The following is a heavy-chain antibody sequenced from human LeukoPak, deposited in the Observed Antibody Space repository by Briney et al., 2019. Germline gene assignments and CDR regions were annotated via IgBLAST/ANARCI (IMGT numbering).Heavy chain of an antibody. CDR1: GLSITNKA. CDR2: ISGRTGRP. Sequence: GGSLRLSCAVSGLSITNKAMSWVRHGPGKGLEWVSGISGRTGRPYYADSVKGRFTISRDSSQSTLNLEMNSLRVEDTALYYCAIEHGAGYFHDAFDFWGQGTMVTVSS. CDR3: AIEHGAGYFHDAFDF. V-gene: IGHV3-23*01. J-gene: IGHJ3*01. D-gene: IGHD3-9*01.